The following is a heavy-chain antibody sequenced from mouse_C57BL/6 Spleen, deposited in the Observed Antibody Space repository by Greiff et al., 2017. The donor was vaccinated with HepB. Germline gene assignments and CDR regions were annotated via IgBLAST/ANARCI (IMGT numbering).Heavy chain of an antibody. J-gene: IGHJ1*03. D-gene: IGHD1-1*01. CDR2: IDPSDSYT. Sequence: QQSCKASGYTFTRYWMHWVKQRPGQGLEWIGEIDPSDSYTNYNQKFKGKSTLTVDKSSSTAYMQLSSLTSEDSAVYYCARGDYYGTFDVWGTGNTATVSS. V-gene: IGHV1-69*01. CDR1: GYTFTRYW. CDR3: ARGDYYGTFDV.